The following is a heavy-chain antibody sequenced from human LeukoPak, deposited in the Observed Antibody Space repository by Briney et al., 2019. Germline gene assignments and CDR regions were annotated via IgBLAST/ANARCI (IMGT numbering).Heavy chain of an antibody. V-gene: IGHV3-30*18. CDR3: AKAVTATTIDY. Sequence: PGGSLRLSCAASGFTFSTSGIHWGRQAPGKGLEWVALISYDGSNKYYADSVKGRFTISRDNSKNTLYLQMNSLRAEDTAVYYCAKAVTATTIDYWGQGTLVTVSS. CDR2: ISYDGSNK. D-gene: IGHD2-21*02. CDR1: GFTFSTSG. J-gene: IGHJ4*02.